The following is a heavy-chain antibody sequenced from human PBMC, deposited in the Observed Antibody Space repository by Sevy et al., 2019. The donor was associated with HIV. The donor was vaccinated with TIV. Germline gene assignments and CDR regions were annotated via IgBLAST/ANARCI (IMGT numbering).Heavy chain of an antibody. CDR3: AKGTLVVPTVIYYYYGMSV. V-gene: IGHV3-23*01. D-gene: IGHD2-2*02. CDR2: ISHSGDGT. CDR1: GFTFSSYA. J-gene: IGHJ6*02. Sequence: GGSQRLSCAASGFTFSSYAMSWVRQAPGKGLEWVSAISHSGDGTYYADSVKGRFTISRDNSKNTLYLEMNSLRAEDTAVYYCAKGTLVVPTVIYYYYGMSVWGQGTTVTVSS.